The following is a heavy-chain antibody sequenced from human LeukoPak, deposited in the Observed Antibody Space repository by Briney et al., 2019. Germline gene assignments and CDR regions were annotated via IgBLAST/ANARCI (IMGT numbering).Heavy chain of an antibody. CDR1: GFIFSNHW. CDR2: INGDGSST. Sequence: GGSLRLSCAASGFIFSNHWMHWVRQARGKGLVWVARINGDGSSTKYADSVKGRFTISRENAKNTLSLQTNSLRAEDTAVYSCARELVVRAGDYFDNWGQGTLVIV. V-gene: IGHV3-74*01. D-gene: IGHD2-2*01. CDR3: ARELVVRAGDYFDN. J-gene: IGHJ4*02.